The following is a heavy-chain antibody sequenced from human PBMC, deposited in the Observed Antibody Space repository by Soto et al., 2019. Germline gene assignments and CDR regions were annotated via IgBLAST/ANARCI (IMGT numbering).Heavy chain of an antibody. CDR1: GFIFENFG. Sequence: QPGGSLRFSCAASGFIFENFGMSWVRQAPGKGLEWISSISGSGFKKYYADSVKGRFTISRDNSKSTVYLELNNLSAEDTAVYHCAKNQGVELVPLATVDWFDPWGQGSVVTVSS. CDR3: AKNQGVELVPLATVDWFDP. D-gene: IGHD1-26*01. J-gene: IGHJ5*02. V-gene: IGHV3-23*01. CDR2: ISGSGFKK.